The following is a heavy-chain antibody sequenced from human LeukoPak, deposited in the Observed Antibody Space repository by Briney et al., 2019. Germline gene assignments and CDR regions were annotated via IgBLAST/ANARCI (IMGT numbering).Heavy chain of an antibody. CDR1: GFTFSSYA. CDR3: ASGWGPMVVSY. Sequence: GGSLRLSCAASGFTFSSYAMSWVRQAPGKGLEWVAKIKQDESEIYYVDSVKGRFTISRDNAKNSLYLQMNSLRAEDTAVYYCASGWGPMVVSYWGQGTLVTVSS. J-gene: IGHJ4*02. V-gene: IGHV3-7*01. CDR2: IKQDESEI. D-gene: IGHD2-8*02.